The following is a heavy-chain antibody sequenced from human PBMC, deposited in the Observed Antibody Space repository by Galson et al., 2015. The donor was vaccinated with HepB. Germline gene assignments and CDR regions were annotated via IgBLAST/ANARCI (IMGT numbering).Heavy chain of an antibody. CDR2: IRSKANNFAT. J-gene: IGHJ6*03. CDR1: GFTFSGSS. Sequence: SLRLSCAASGFTFSGSSMHWVRQTSGKGLEWVALIRSKANNFATEDAASVKGRFTISRDDSKNTASLQMNSLKTEDTAVYFCNNIDVWGKGTPVTVSS. V-gene: IGHV3-73*01. CDR3: NNIDV.